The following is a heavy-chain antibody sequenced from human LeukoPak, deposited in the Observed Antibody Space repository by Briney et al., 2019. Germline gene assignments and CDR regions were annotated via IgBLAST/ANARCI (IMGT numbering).Heavy chain of an antibody. D-gene: IGHD3-22*01. CDR3: AKGTEYYYDSSGLYYFDY. J-gene: IGHJ4*02. CDR2: ISSSSTYT. CDR1: GFTFRSYS. V-gene: IGHV3-21*04. Sequence: GGSLRLSCVASGFTFRSYSMIWVRQAPGKGLEWVSSISSSSTYTYHADSVKGRFTISRDNSKNTLYLQMNSLRAEDTAVYYCAKGTEYYYDSSGLYYFDYWGQGTLVTVSS.